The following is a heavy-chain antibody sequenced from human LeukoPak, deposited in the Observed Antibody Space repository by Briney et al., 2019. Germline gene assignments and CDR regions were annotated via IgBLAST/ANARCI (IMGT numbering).Heavy chain of an antibody. J-gene: IGHJ4*02. CDR2: ISSSSSYI. CDR1: GFTFDDYA. D-gene: IGHD3-10*01. V-gene: IGHV3-21*01. Sequence: GGSLRLSCAASGFTFDDYAMHWVRQAPGKGLEWVSSISSSSSYIYYADSVKGRFTISRDNAKNSLYLQMNSLRAEDTAVYYCAREEYGSGEVDYWGQGTLVTVSS. CDR3: AREEYGSGEVDY.